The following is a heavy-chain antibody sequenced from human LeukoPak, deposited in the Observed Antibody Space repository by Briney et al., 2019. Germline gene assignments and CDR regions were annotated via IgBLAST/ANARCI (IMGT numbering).Heavy chain of an antibody. D-gene: IGHD6-13*01. CDR2: ISYDGSNK. J-gene: IGHJ4*02. Sequence: GRSLRLSCAASGFTFSSYGMHWVRQAPGKGLKWVAVISYDGSNKYYADSVKGRFTISRDNSKNTLYLQMSSLRAEDTAVYYCAKDRAAAGMGYFDYWGQGTLVTVSS. CDR3: AKDRAAAGMGYFDY. CDR1: GFTFSSYG. V-gene: IGHV3-30*18.